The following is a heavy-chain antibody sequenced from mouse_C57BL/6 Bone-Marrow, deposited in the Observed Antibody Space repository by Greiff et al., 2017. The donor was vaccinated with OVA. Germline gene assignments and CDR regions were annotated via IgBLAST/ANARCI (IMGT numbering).Heavy chain of an antibody. J-gene: IGHJ1*03. Sequence: EVKLMESGGDLVKPGGSLKLSCAASGFTFSSYGMSWVRQTPDKRLEWVATISSGGSYTYYPDSVKGRFTISRDNAKNTLYLQMSSLKSEDTAMYYCARPPFITTVVDWYFDVWGTGTTVTVSS. V-gene: IGHV5-6*01. CDR1: GFTFSSYG. CDR2: ISSGGSYT. D-gene: IGHD1-1*01. CDR3: ARPPFITTVVDWYFDV.